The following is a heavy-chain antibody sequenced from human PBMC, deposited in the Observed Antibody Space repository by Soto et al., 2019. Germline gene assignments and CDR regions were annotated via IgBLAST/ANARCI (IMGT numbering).Heavy chain of an antibody. Sequence: PSETLPLTCTLSGASITYGGYSWSWIRQPPGKDLEWLGYISHLESTFYNPSFQSRLTLSIDRSKNQFSLKLASMTAADTAVYYWARGGGYDPFDYWGQGTLVTVS. CDR2: ISHLEST. D-gene: IGHD5-12*01. J-gene: IGHJ4*02. CDR3: ARGGGYDPFDY. CDR1: GASITYGGYS. V-gene: IGHV4-30-2*01.